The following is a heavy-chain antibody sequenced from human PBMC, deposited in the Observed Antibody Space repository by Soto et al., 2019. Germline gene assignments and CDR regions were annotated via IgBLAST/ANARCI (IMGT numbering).Heavy chain of an antibody. Sequence: GESLKISCEGPGYSFTSYWIGWVRQMPGKGLEWMGIIYPGDSDTRYSPSFQGQVTIPADKSISTAYLQWSSLKASDTAMYYCARSRYYYDSSGYYYDHAFDIWGQGTMVTVSS. J-gene: IGHJ3*02. CDR1: GYSFTSYW. CDR3: ARSRYYYDSSGYYYDHAFDI. D-gene: IGHD3-22*01. V-gene: IGHV5-51*01. CDR2: IYPGDSDT.